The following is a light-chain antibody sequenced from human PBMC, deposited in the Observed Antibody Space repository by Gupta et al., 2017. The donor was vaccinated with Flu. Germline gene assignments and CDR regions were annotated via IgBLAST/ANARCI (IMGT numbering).Light chain of an antibody. J-gene: IGKJ2*01. CDR3: QQSYSTPPYT. CDR1: QSITNY. CDR2: AAS. V-gene: IGKV1-39*01. Sequence: DIQMTQSPSSLSASVGDRVTITCRASQSITNYLNWYQQRPGKAPKLLIYAASSLQTGVPSRFSGSGSGTDFTLTISSLQPEDFATYYCQQSYSTPPYTFGQGTKL.